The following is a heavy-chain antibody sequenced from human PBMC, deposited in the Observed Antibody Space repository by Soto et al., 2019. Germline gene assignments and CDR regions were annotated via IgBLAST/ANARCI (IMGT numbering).Heavy chain of an antibody. CDR2: ISSSSSTI. CDR1: GFTFGSYS. V-gene: IGHV3-48*02. D-gene: IGHD3-10*01. J-gene: IGHJ4*02. CDR3: ARDPSEWWGPNYYYGSGSPYYFDY. Sequence: PGGSLRLSCAASGFTFGSYSMNWVRQAPGKGLEWVSYISSSSSTIYYADSVKGRFTISRDNAKNSLYLQMNSLRDEDTAVYYCARDPSEWWGPNYYYGSGSPYYFDYWGQGTLVTDSS.